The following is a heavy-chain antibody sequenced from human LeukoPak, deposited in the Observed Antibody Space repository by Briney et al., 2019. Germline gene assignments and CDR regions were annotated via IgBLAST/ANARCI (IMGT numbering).Heavy chain of an antibody. CDR3: ARFVAADGYRGDFRWLDP. CDR1: GYTFITYG. V-gene: IGHV1-18*01. D-gene: IGHD6-13*01. CDR2: ISVYNGNT. J-gene: IGHJ5*02. Sequence: ASVTVSCKASGYTFITYGISWMRQAPGQGLEWMGWISVYNGNTNYEQKFQGRVSMTADTSTSTAYMELRSLGSDDTAVYYCARFVAADGYRGDFRWLDPWGQGTLVTVSS.